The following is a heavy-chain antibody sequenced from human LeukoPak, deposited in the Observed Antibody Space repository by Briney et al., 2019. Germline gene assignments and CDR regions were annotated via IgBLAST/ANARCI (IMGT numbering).Heavy chain of an antibody. J-gene: IGHJ4*02. D-gene: IGHD3-22*01. V-gene: IGHV3-23*01. CDR2: ISGSGGST. CDR1: GFTFSSYA. CDR3: AKDPEYYDSSGYYSENDY. Sequence: GGSLRFSCAASGFTFSSYAMSWVRQAPGKGLEWVSAISGSGGSTYYADSVKGRFTISRDNSKNTLYLQMNSLRAEDTAVYYCAKDPEYYDSSGYYSENDYWGQGTLVTVSS.